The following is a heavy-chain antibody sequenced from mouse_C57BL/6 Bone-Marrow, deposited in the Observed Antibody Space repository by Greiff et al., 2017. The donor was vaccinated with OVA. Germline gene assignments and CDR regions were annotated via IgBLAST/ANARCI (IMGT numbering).Heavy chain of an antibody. J-gene: IGHJ2*01. CDR3: ARSRLPFDY. CDR1: GYAFSSSW. CDR2: IYPGDGDT. D-gene: IGHD5-5*01. V-gene: IGHV1-82*01. Sequence: VQLQESGPELVKPGASVKISCKASGYAFSSSWMNWVKQRPGKGLEWIGRIYPGDGDTNYNGKFKGKATLTADKSSSTAYMQLSSLTSEDSAVYFCARSRLPFDYWGQGTTLTVSS.